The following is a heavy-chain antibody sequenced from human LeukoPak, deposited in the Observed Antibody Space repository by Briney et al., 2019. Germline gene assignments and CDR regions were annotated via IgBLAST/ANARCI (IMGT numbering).Heavy chain of an antibody. J-gene: IGHJ4*02. CDR3: AKGGDLDY. Sequence: GGSLRLSCAASGFTFSNYAMHWVRQAPGKGLEWVAFIRNDGNEIYYADSVKGRFTISRDNSRDTLYFQMNSLIYEDTAVYYCAKGGDLDYWGQGTLVTVSS. V-gene: IGHV3-30*02. D-gene: IGHD2-21*02. CDR2: IRNDGNEI. CDR1: GFTFSNYA.